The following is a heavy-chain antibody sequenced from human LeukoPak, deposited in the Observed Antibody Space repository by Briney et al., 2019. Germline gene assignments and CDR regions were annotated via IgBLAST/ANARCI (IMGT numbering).Heavy chain of an antibody. J-gene: IGHJ4*02. Sequence: VASVKVSCKASGYTFTGYYMHWVRQAPGQGLEWMGWINPNSGGTNYAQKLQGRVTMTRDTSISTAYMELSRLRSDDTAVYYCARDSHAYYYDSSGYYSDYWGQGTLVTVSS. CDR3: ARDSHAYYYDSSGYYSDY. D-gene: IGHD3-22*01. V-gene: IGHV1-2*02. CDR2: INPNSGGT. CDR1: GYTFTGYY.